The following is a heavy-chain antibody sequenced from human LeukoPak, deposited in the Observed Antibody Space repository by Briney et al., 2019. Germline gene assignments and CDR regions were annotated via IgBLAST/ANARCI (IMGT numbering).Heavy chain of an antibody. CDR2: IYSSGST. D-gene: IGHD2-15*01. Sequence: SETLSLTCTVSGGSISSGSYYWSWIRQPAGKGLEWIGRIYSSGSTNYYPSLKSRVTISIDTSKNQFSLKLSSVTAADTAVYYCARGIVVVVAGARAFDIWGQGTMVTVSS. CDR1: GGSISSGSYY. J-gene: IGHJ3*02. V-gene: IGHV4-61*02. CDR3: ARGIVVVVAGARAFDI.